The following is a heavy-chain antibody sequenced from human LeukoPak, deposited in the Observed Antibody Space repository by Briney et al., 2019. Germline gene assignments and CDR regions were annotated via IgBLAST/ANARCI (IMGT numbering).Heavy chain of an antibody. Sequence: GASVKVSCKASGYTFTGYYMHWVRQAPGQGLEWMGWINPNSGGTNYAQKFQGRVTMTRDTSISTAYMELSRLRSDDTAVYYCARGANGDSSPLSPTDYWGQGTLVTVSS. J-gene: IGHJ4*02. CDR3: ARGANGDSSPLSPTDY. CDR2: INPNSGGT. CDR1: GYTFTGYY. D-gene: IGHD4-17*01. V-gene: IGHV1-2*02.